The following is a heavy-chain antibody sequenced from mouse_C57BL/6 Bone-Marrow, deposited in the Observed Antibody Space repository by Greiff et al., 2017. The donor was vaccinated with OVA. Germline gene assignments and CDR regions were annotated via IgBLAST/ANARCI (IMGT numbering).Heavy chain of an antibody. CDR2: IYPGSGNT. CDR3: ARGGYWDY. V-gene: IGHV1-76*01. CDR1: GYTFTDYY. Sequence: QVQLQQSGAELVRPGASVKLSCKASGYTFTDYYINWVKQRPGQGLEWIARIYPGSGNTYYNEKFKGKATLTAEKSSSTAYMQLSSLTSEDSAVYYGARGGYWDYWGQGTTLTVSS. D-gene: IGHD2-3*01. J-gene: IGHJ2*01.